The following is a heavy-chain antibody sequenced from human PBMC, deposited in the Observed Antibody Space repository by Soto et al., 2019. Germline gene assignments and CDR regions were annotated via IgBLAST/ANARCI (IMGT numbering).Heavy chain of an antibody. Sequence: ASVKVSCKASGYPFIGYHMHWVRQAPGHGLEWMGWINTKNGDTDYAQKFQGWVTLTRDTSINTVYMELNKLRPDDTAVYYCARWVGASNWFDPWGQGTPVTVSS. D-gene: IGHD1-26*01. CDR2: INTKNGDT. J-gene: IGHJ5*02. CDR1: GYPFIGYH. CDR3: ARWVGASNWFDP. V-gene: IGHV1-2*04.